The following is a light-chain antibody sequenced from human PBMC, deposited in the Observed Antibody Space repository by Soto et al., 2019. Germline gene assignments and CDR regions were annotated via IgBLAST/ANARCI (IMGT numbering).Light chain of an antibody. CDR3: QQYHIWPPWT. Sequence: DIVLAQSPGTLSLSPGERATLSCRASQSVSNIYIAWYQQRPGQAPRLLMYGASTRADGIPARFTGSGSGTEFTLTISSLQSEDFAVYYCQQYHIWPPWTSGQGTKVDIK. J-gene: IGKJ1*01. CDR1: QSVSNI. V-gene: IGKV3-15*01. CDR2: GAS.